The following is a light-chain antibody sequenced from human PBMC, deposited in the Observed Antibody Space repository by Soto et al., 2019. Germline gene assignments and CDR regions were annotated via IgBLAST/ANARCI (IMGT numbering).Light chain of an antibody. CDR2: SYN. Sequence: QCVLTQPPSESGTPGQRVIISCSGSSSNIGSNTVNWYQQIPGTAPKLLIYSYNQRPSGVPDRFSGSKSDTSASLAISGLQSEDEAEYYCAAWDDILNGVLFGGGTKLTVL. J-gene: IGLJ2*01. CDR1: SSNIGSNT. CDR3: AAWDDILNGVL. V-gene: IGLV1-44*01.